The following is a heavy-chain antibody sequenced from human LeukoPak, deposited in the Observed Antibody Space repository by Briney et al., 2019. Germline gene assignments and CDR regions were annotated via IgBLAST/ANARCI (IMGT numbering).Heavy chain of an antibody. Sequence: SETLSLTCTVSGGSISSGGYYWSWIRQPPGKGLEWIGEINHSGSTNYNPSLKSRVTISVDTSKNQFSLKLSSVTAADTAVYYCARKRGYSYGIRYFDLWGRGTLVTVSS. CDR2: INHSGST. V-gene: IGHV4-39*07. J-gene: IGHJ2*01. D-gene: IGHD5-18*01. CDR3: ARKRGYSYGIRYFDL. CDR1: GGSISSGGYY.